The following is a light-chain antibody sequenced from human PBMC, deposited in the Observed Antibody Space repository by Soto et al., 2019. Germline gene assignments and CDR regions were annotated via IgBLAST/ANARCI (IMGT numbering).Light chain of an antibody. Sequence: EIVLTQSPGTLSLSPGERATLSCRTSQFVYNSQLAWNQQRSGHSPRLLIHGASSRAAGIPDRFSGSGSGIDFMISVSRLEPEDFAVYYCEVHLPSPPGYTFGQGTELEIK. V-gene: IGKV3-20*01. CDR3: EVHLPSPPGYT. CDR2: GAS. CDR1: QFVYNSQ. J-gene: IGKJ2*01.